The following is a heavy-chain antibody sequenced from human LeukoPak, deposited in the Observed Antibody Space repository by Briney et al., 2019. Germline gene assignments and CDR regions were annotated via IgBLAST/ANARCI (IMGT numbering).Heavy chain of an antibody. V-gene: IGHV3-23*01. D-gene: IGHD3-10*01. CDR2: ITGSGDDT. Sequence: GGSLRLSCAASGFTFSRYAMNWVRQAPGKGLEWVSTITGSGDDTFYPDSVRGRFTISRDNSKNTLYLQMNSLRAEDTAVYYCAKGSGSLRSWGQGTLVTVSS. CDR1: GFTFSRYA. J-gene: IGHJ4*02. CDR3: AKGSGSLRS.